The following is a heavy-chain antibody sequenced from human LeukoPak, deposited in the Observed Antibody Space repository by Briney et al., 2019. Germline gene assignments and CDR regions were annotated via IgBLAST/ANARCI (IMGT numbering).Heavy chain of an antibody. J-gene: IGHJ4*02. CDR3: AKDLAGVVVTAAMFR. CDR1: GFIFGDYS. D-gene: IGHD2-2*01. CDR2: ISGSGGST. V-gene: IGHV3-23*01. Sequence: GGSLRLSCAASGFIFGDYSMNWVRQAPGKGLEWVSAISGSGGSTYYADSVKGRFTISRDNSKNTLYLQMNSLRAEDTAVYYCAKDLAGVVVTAAMFRWGQETLVTVSS.